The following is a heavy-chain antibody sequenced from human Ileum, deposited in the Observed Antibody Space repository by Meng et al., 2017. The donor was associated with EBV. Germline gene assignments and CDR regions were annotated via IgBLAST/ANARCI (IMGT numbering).Heavy chain of an antibody. V-gene: IGHV4-61*03. CDR1: GGSVSSNDYH. CDR2: MYDSENA. CDR3: AYYFVGRGGPGS. J-gene: IGHJ5*02. Sequence: QVPRRDSGPGVVTPSLTLSLTCSVSGGSVSSNDYHGSWIRQPPGKGLEWIGCMYDSENAKYNPSLNSRVTISIDTTRNHFVLKLTSVTAADTAVYYCAYYFVGRGGPGSWGQGTLVTVSS. D-gene: IGHD3-9*01.